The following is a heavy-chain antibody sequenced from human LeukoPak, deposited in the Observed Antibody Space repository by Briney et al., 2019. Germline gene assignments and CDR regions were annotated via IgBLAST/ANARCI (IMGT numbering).Heavy chain of an antibody. CDR1: GYTFSNYV. CDR2: MNTDSDDA. Sequence: ASVKVSCKASGYTFSNYVINWVRQAPGQGLEWMGWMNTDSDDADYAQKFQGRFSITMNTSITTAYMELSSLGFEDTAVYFCTRGWDSWGQGTLVTVSS. J-gene: IGHJ4*02. CDR3: TRGWDS. V-gene: IGHV1-8*01.